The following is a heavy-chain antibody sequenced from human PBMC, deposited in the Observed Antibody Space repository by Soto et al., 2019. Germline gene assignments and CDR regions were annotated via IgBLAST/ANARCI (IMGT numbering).Heavy chain of an antibody. CDR3: ARRAPIVVVPAAIWVSGFDP. V-gene: IGHV1-2*02. CDR2: INPNSGGT. CDR1: GYTFTGYY. D-gene: IGHD2-2*01. Sequence: ASVKVSCKASGYTFTGYYMHWVRQAPGQGLEWMGWINPNSGGTNYAQKFQGRVTMTRDTSISTAYMELSRLGSDDTAVYYCARRAPIVVVPAAIWVSGFDPWGQGTLVTVSS. J-gene: IGHJ5*02.